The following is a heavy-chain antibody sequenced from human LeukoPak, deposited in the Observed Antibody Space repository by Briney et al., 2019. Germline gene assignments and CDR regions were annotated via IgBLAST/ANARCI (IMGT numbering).Heavy chain of an antibody. J-gene: IGHJ4*02. D-gene: IGHD6-19*01. CDR3: ARDWGMVAGTAGDY. Sequence: GASVKVSCKTSGFTFTGYYIHWLRQAPGQGLEWMGWINPKRGDTNYAPKFQGRVTMTRDTSIRTAYMDLSSLRSDDTAVYYCARDWGMVAGTAGDYWGQGNLVTVSS. CDR1: GFTFTGYY. V-gene: IGHV1-2*02. CDR2: INPKRGDT.